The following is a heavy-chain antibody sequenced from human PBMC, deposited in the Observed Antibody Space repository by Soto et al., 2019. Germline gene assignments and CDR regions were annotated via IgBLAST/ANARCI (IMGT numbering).Heavy chain of an antibody. CDR3: ARVHVMVVAGSTFDY. J-gene: IGHJ4*02. V-gene: IGHV4-38-2*01. CDR2: IYHGGTT. Sequence: SETLSLTCAVSGYSISSGYYWGWLRQPPGKGLEWIGSIYHGGTTFYNPSLKSRITISVDTSNNQFSLKLTSVTAADTAVYYCARVHVMVVAGSTFDYWGQGTLVTVSS. D-gene: IGHD6-19*01. CDR1: GYSISSGYY.